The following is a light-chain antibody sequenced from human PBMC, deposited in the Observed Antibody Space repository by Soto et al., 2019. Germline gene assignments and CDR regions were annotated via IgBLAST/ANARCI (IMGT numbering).Light chain of an antibody. CDR1: QSISSW. V-gene: IGKV1-5*01. Sequence: DIQMTQSPSTLSASVGDRVTITCRASQSISSWLAWYQQKPRKAPKLLIYDASSLESGVPSRFSGSGSGTEFTLTISSLQPDDFATYYCQQYNSYSGTFGQGTKVEIK. J-gene: IGKJ1*01. CDR2: DAS. CDR3: QQYNSYSGT.